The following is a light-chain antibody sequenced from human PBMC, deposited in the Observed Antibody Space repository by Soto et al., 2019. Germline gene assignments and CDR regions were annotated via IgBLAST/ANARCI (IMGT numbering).Light chain of an antibody. V-gene: IGKV1-39*01. CDR2: AAS. CDR1: QSISSY. Sequence: DIQMTQSPSSLCASLGDIVTITCRASQSISSYLNWYQQKPGKAPKLLIYAASSLQSGVPSRFSGSGSGTDFTLTISSLQPEDFATYYCQQSYSTPWTFGQGTKVDI. J-gene: IGKJ1*01. CDR3: QQSYSTPWT.